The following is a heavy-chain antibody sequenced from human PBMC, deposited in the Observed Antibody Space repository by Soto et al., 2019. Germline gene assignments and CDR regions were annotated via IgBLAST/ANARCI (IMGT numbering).Heavy chain of an antibody. CDR2: IYSGGST. J-gene: IGHJ3*02. Sequence: EVQLVETGGGLIQPGGSLRLSCAASGFTVSSNYMSWVRQAPGKGLEWVSVIYSGGSTYYADSVKGRFTISRDNSKNTLYLQMNSLRAEDKAVYYCARAEYYYGSGSYVFNAFDIWGQGTMVTVSS. V-gene: IGHV3-53*02. CDR1: GFTVSSNY. CDR3: ARAEYYYGSGSYVFNAFDI. D-gene: IGHD3-10*01.